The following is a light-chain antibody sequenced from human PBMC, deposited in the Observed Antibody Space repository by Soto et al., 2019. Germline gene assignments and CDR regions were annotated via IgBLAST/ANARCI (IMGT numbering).Light chain of an antibody. CDR2: GNS. CDR1: SSNIGSYT. V-gene: IGLV1-44*01. CDR3: ASWDARLNGVV. J-gene: IGLJ2*01. Sequence: QSVLTQPPSASGTPGQRVTISCSGSSSNIGSYTVNWYQHLPGTAPKLLIYGNSQRPSGVPVRFSGSKSGTSASLAISGLQSADEADYYCASWDARLNGVVFGGGTKVTVL.